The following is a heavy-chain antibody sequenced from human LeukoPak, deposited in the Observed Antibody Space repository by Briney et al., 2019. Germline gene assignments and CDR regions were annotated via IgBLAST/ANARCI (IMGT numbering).Heavy chain of an antibody. Sequence: PGGSLRLSCAASGFTFSSYAMTWVRQAPGKGLEWVSTISGSGGITYYADSVKGRFTISRDNSKNTLYLQMNSLRVEDTAVYYCATHLRLQDRNDAFDIWGQGTMVTVSS. CDR3: ATHLRLQDRNDAFDI. CDR2: ISGSGGIT. CDR1: GFTFSSYA. V-gene: IGHV3-23*01. J-gene: IGHJ3*02. D-gene: IGHD1-14*01.